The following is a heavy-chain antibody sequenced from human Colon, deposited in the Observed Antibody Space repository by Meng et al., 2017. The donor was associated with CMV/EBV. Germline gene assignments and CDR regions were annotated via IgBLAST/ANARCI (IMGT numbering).Heavy chain of an antibody. CDR3: VRGSKDYYGMDV. CDR1: GFAFNLYP. CDR2: ITTDGNFV. V-gene: IGHV3-21*06. Sequence: GGSLRLSCAASGFAFNLYPMNWVRQSPGKGLEWVSAITTDGNFVWYAASMKGRFTISRDNAKNSLYLQMNSLTAEDTAVYYCVRGSKDYYGMDVWGQGTTVTVSS. J-gene: IGHJ6*02. D-gene: IGHD4-11*01.